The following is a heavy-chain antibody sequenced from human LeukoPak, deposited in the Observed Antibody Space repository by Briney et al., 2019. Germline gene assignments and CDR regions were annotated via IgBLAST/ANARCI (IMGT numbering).Heavy chain of an antibody. CDR2: IKQDGSEK. D-gene: IGHD2-8*02. V-gene: IGHV3-7*03. CDR3: ATYRQVLLPFES. J-gene: IGHJ4*02. CDR1: GFTFSSYW. Sequence: GGSLRLSCAASGFTFSSYWMSWVRQAPGKGLEWVANIKQDGSEKYYVDSVKGRFTISRDNSKSTLSLQMNSLRAEDTAIYYCATYRQVLLPFESWGQGTLVTVSS.